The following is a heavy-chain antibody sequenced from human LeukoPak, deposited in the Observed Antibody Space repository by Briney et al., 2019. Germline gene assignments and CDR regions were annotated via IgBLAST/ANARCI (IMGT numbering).Heavy chain of an antibody. V-gene: IGHV3-13*01. CDR2: IGTAGDT. D-gene: IGHD3-22*01. CDR1: GFTFSSYD. Sequence: GGSLRLSCAASGFTFSSYDMHWVRQATGKGLEWVSAIGTAGDTYYPGSVKGRFTISRENAKNSLYLQMNSLRAEDTAVYYCARASTYYYDSSGYYFDYRGQGTLVTVSS. J-gene: IGHJ4*02. CDR3: ARASTYYYDSSGYYFDY.